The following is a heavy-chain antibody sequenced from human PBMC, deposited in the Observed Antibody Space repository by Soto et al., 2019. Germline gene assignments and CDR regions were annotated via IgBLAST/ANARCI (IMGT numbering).Heavy chain of an antibody. Sequence: ASVKVSCKASGYTFTSYGISWVRQAPGQGLEWMGWISAYNGNTNYAQKLQGRVTMTTDTSTSTAYMELRSLRSDDTAVYYCARDERDGYGDYVGYYWGQGTLVTVAS. D-gene: IGHD4-17*01. CDR3: ARDERDGYGDYVGYY. CDR2: ISAYNGNT. CDR1: GYTFTSYG. V-gene: IGHV1-18*01. J-gene: IGHJ4*02.